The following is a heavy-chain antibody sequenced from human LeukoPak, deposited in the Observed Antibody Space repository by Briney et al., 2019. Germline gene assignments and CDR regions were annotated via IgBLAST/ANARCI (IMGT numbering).Heavy chain of an antibody. CDR1: GGSISGYY. CDR2: IYYSGST. Sequence: SETLSLTCTVSGGSISGYYWSWIRQPPGKGLEWIGYIYYSGSTNYKPSLKSRVTISIDTSKNQFSLRLNSVTAADTAVYCCARAYDSSVYFPFGYWGQGTLVTVSS. J-gene: IGHJ4*02. CDR3: ARAYDSSVYFPFGY. D-gene: IGHD3-22*01. V-gene: IGHV4-59*01.